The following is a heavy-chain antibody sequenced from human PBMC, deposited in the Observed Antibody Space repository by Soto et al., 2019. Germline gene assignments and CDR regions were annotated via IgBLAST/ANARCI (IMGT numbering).Heavy chain of an antibody. CDR3: AKLAVRSSYSGLDF. D-gene: IGHD6-6*01. CDR1: HFGLGGSV. J-gene: IGHJ6*02. Sequence: GGSLRLSCTASHFGLGGSVIYWVRQAPGKGLEWLSAIGEGGTYTNYADSVRGRFTTSTDNSKNTVYLDMNTLRGEDTATYFCAKLAVRSSYSGLDFWGQGTTVTVS. CDR2: IGEGGTYT. V-gene: IGHV3-23*01.